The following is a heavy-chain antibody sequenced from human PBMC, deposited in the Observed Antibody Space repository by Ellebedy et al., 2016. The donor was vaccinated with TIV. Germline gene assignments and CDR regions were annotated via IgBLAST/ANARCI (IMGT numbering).Heavy chain of an antibody. CDR3: ARGRGMGVFGY. V-gene: IGHV4-34*01. CDR1: GGSFSGYY. J-gene: IGHJ4*02. CDR2: INHSGST. Sequence: SETLSLXXAVYGGSFSGYYWSWIRQPPGKGLEWIGEINHSGSTNYNPSLKSRVTISVDTSKNQFSLKLSSVTAADTAAYYCARGRGMGVFGYWGQGTLVTVSS. D-gene: IGHD1-26*01.